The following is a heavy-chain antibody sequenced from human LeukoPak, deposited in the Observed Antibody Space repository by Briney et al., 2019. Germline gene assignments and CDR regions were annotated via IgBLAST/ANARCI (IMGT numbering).Heavy chain of an antibody. J-gene: IGHJ4*02. CDR2: VRSKTDGETT. CDR3: TTEKDY. V-gene: IGHV3-15*07. Sequence: GGSLRLSCVASGFTFSKGWMNWVRQAPGKGLEWVGRVRSKTDGETTDYAAPVKGRFSISRDDSINTVYLQMNSLKTEDTAVYYCTTEKDYWGQGTLVTVSS. CDR1: GFTFSKGW.